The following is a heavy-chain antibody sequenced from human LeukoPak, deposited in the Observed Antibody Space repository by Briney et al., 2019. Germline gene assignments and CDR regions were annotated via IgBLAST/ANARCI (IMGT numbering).Heavy chain of an antibody. V-gene: IGHV1-69*01. CDR1: GGTFSSYA. D-gene: IGHD6-13*01. J-gene: IGHJ5*02. Sequence: GASVKVSCKASGGTFSSYAISWVRQAPGQGLEWMGGIIPVFGTANYAQKFQGRVTITADESTSTAYMELSSLRSEDTAVYYCARPAYSSSWFQNWFDPWGQGTLVTVSS. CDR2: IIPVFGTA. CDR3: ARPAYSSSWFQNWFDP.